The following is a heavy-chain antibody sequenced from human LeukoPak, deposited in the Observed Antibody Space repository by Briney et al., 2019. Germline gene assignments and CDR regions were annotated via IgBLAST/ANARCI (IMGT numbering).Heavy chain of an antibody. CDR1: GGSISSSSYY. D-gene: IGHD3-22*01. V-gene: IGHV4-39*01. CDR2: IYHSGRT. J-gene: IGHJ4*02. CDR3: AKLGGYFDSSGINDF. Sequence: PSETLSLTCSVSGGSISSSSYYWGWIRKPPGKGLEWIGNIYHSGRTYYNPSLKSRVTISVDTSKNQFSLQVRSVTAADTAVYYCAKLGGYFDSSGINDFWGQGTLITVSS.